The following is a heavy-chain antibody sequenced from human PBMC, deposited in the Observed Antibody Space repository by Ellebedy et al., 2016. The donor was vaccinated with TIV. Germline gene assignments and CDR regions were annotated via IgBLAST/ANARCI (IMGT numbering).Heavy chain of an antibody. CDR1: GYIFRSYG. J-gene: IGHJ3*01. CDR3: AALFGINAFDV. CDR2: MNAGNGHT. V-gene: IGHV1-18*01. Sequence: ASVKVSCXASGYIFRSYGITWVRRAPGRGLEWIGWMNAGNGHTNYAEEVQGRVTISIDTSTDTAYMELNSLRSDDTAVYYCAALFGINAFDVWGQGTMVTVSS. D-gene: IGHD3-3*01.